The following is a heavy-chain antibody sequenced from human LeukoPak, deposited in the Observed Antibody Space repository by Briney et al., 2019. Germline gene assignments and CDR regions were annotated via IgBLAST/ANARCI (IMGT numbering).Heavy chain of an antibody. V-gene: IGHV3-49*04. CDR1: GFTFGDYA. CDR3: ATPRDTNAFDI. J-gene: IGHJ3*02. Sequence: GGSLRLSCTASGFTFGDYAMSWVRQAPGKGLEWVGFIRSKAYGGTTEYAASVKGRFTISRDDSKSIAYLQMNSLKTEDTAVYYCATPRDTNAFDIWGQGTVVTVSS. D-gene: IGHD3-10*01. CDR2: IRSKAYGGTT.